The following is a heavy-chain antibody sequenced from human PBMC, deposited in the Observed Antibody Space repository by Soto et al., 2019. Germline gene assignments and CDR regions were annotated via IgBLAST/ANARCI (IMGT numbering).Heavy chain of an antibody. CDR1: GFTFSGYA. V-gene: IGHV3-23*01. J-gene: IGHJ4*02. CDR2: ITSSGGST. CDR3: TTGPLISVDY. D-gene: IGHD1-1*01. Sequence: EVQLLESGGGLVQPGGSLRLSCAASGFTFSGYAMSWVRQAPGKGLEWVSAITSSGGSTYFADSVKGRFTISRDNSKNTLYLHLNSLRAEDTAIYYCTTGPLISVDYWGQGTLVTVSS.